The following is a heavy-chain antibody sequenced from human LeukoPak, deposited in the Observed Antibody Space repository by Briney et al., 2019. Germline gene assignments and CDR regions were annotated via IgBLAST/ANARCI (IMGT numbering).Heavy chain of an antibody. CDR3: ARATYSSGWGTSDY. V-gene: IGHV4-59*01. D-gene: IGHD6-19*01. CDR2: IYYSGST. CDR1: GGSISSYY. Sequence: SETLSLTCTVSGGSISSYYWSWIRHPPGKGLEWIGYIYYSGSTNYNPSLKSRVTISVDTSKNQFSLKLSSVTAADTAVYYCARATYSSGWGTSDYWGQGTLVTVSS. J-gene: IGHJ4*02.